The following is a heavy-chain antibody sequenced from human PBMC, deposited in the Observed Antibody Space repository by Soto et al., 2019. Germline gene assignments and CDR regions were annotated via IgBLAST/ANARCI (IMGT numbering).Heavy chain of an antibody. J-gene: IGHJ4*02. CDR3: AGDFAAGGQLVGGFDY. D-gene: IGHD6-6*01. CDR1: GYTFTRFG. Sequence: QVQLVQSGTEVKKPGASVKVSCKASGYTFTRFGINWVRQAPGQGLEWMGWISGHNGNTHSAQNFQGRVTVTTDTSTSTAYMELRSLRSDDTAVYYCAGDFAAGGQLVGGFDYWGQGTLVTVSS. CDR2: ISGHNGNT. V-gene: IGHV1-18*01.